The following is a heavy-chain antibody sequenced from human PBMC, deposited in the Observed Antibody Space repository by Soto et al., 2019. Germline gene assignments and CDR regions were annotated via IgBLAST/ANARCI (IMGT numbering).Heavy chain of an antibody. CDR3: ARDYPYYYDSSGYFGI. D-gene: IGHD3-22*01. CDR1: GGSISSYY. CDR2: IYYSGST. Sequence: SETLSLTCTVSGGSISSYYWSWIRQPPGKGLEWIGYIYYSGSTYYNPSLKSRVTISVDTSKNQFSLKLSSVTAADTAVYYCARDYPYYYDSSGYFGIWGQGTMVTVS. V-gene: IGHV4-59*12. J-gene: IGHJ3*02.